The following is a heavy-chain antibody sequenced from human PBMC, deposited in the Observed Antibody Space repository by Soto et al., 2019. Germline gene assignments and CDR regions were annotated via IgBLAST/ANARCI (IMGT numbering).Heavy chain of an antibody. D-gene: IGHD6-13*01. CDR2: VYRTGST. Sequence: SETLSLTCAVSGGSISTSNWWSWVRQPPGKGLEWIGEVYRTGSTNYNPSLESRLTISVDKSKNQFSLKLTSVTAADTAVYYCARARASIAAAAIFDCWGQGTLVTVSS. J-gene: IGHJ4*02. CDR1: GGSISTSNW. CDR3: ARARASIAAAAIFDC. V-gene: IGHV4-4*02.